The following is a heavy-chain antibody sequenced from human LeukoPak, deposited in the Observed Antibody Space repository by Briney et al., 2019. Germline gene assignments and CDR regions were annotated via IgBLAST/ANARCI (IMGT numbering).Heavy chain of an antibody. CDR2: ISSSSSTI. J-gene: IGHJ4*02. Sequence: GGSLRLSCAASGFTFSSYSMNWVRQAPGKGLEWVSYISSSSSTIYYADSVKGRFTISRDNAKNSLYLQMNSLRAEDTAVYYCARDLMVRGVIITRGYYWGQRTLVTVSS. D-gene: IGHD3-10*01. V-gene: IGHV3-48*01. CDR3: ARDLMVRGVIITRGYY. CDR1: GFTFSSYS.